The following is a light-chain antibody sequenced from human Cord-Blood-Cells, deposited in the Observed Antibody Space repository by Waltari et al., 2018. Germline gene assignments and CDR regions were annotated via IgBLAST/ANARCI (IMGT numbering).Light chain of an antibody. CDR2: KAS. Sequence: DIQMTQSPSTLSASVGDRVTITGRATQSISSGLAWYQPNPGKAPKPLIYKASSLESGVPSRFSGSGSGTEFSVTISSLQPDDFATYYCQQYNSYSITFGQGTRLEIK. CDR1: QSISSG. V-gene: IGKV1-5*03. CDR3: QQYNSYSIT. J-gene: IGKJ5*01.